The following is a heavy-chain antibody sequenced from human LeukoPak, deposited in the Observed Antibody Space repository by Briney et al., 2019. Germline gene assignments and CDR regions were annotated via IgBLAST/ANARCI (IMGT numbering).Heavy chain of an antibody. CDR2: IYTSGST. Sequence: SETLSLTCTVSGGSISSYYWSWLRQPAGKGLEWIGRIYTSGSTNYNPSLKSRVTMSVDTSKNQFSLKLSSVTAADTAVYYCARDGSNTVTDFGFDYWGQGTLVTVSS. CDR3: ARDGSNTVTDFGFDY. V-gene: IGHV4-4*07. CDR1: GGSISSYY. J-gene: IGHJ4*02. D-gene: IGHD4-17*01.